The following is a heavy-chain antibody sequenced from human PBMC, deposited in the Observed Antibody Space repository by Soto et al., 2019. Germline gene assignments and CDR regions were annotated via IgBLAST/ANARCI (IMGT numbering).Heavy chain of an antibody. D-gene: IGHD3-3*01. V-gene: IGHV4-59*08. J-gene: IGHJ4*02. CDR3: AKSSKYYDFWTGPQGDFDY. CDR2: IYYTGNT. CDR1: RGYISTYY. Sequence: SETLSLTCTVSRGYISTYYWNWIRQPPGKGLEWIGYIYYTGNTNYNPSLKSRVTMSVDTSKNPFSLELKSVTAADTAVYYCAKSSKYYDFWTGPQGDFDYWGQGTLVTVSS.